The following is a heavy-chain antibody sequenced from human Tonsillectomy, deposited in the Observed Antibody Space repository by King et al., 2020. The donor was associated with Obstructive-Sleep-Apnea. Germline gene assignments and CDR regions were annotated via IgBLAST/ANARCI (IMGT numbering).Heavy chain of an antibody. J-gene: IGHJ6*02. CDR1: GFTFHDYA. V-gene: IGHV3-9*01. D-gene: IGHD2-15*01. CDR3: ANATRGYCSGGRCFAAPYGMDV. Sequence: EVQLVESGGDLVQPGRSLRLSCAASGFTFHDYAMHWVRQAPGKGLEWVSGISWNSGSIGYADSVKGRFTISRDNAKNSLYLQMNSLRAEDTALYYCANATRGYCSGGRCFAAPYGMDVGGQGTTATASS. CDR2: ISWNSGSI.